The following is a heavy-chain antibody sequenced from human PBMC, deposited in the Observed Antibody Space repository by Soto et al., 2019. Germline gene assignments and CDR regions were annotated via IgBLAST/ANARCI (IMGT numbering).Heavy chain of an antibody. D-gene: IGHD1-26*01. J-gene: IGHJ4*02. CDR3: ARDSGSYGTGVDY. CDR1: GFTFNNFG. Sequence: PGGSLRLSCAASGFTFNNFGMHWVRQAPGKGLEWVAVIWYDGSNKYYADSVKGRFTISRDNSKNTLYLQMNSLRAEDTAVYYCARDSGSYGTGVDYWGQGTLVTVSS. V-gene: IGHV3-33*01. CDR2: IWYDGSNK.